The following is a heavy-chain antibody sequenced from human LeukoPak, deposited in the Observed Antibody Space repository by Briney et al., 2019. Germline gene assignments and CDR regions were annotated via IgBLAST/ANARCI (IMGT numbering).Heavy chain of an antibody. V-gene: IGHV3-23*01. Sequence: GGSLRLSCAASGFTFSSYAMSWVRQAPGKGLEWVSAISGSGGSTYYADSVKGRFTISRDNAKNSLYLQMNSLRAEDTAVYYCARGAEWLSDAFDIWGQGTMVTVSS. J-gene: IGHJ3*02. CDR2: ISGSGGST. CDR1: GFTFSSYA. D-gene: IGHD3-3*01. CDR3: ARGAEWLSDAFDI.